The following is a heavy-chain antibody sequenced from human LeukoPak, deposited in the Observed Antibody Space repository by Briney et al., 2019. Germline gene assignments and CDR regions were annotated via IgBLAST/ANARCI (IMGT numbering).Heavy chain of an antibody. V-gene: IGHV4-61*02. CDR2: IYTSGST. Sequence: SETLSLTCTVSGGSISSGSYYWSWLRQPAGKGLEWIGRIYTSGSTNYNPSLKSRVTISVDTSKKPFSLKLSSVTAADTAVYYCARSIVGATTEFDYWGQGTLVTVSS. D-gene: IGHD1-26*01. CDR3: ARSIVGATTEFDY. J-gene: IGHJ4*02. CDR1: GGSISSGSYY.